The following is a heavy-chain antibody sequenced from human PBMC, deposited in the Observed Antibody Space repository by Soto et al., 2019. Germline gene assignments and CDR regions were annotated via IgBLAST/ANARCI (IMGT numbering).Heavy chain of an antibody. CDR2: IYYSGST. J-gene: IGHJ5*02. CDR3: ATTLAAVNWFDP. V-gene: IGHV4-39*01. Sequence: QLQLQESGPGLVKPSETLSLTCTVSGGSISSSSYYWGWIREPTGKGLEWIGSIYYSGSTYYNPALKSRVTISVDTSKNQFSLKLSSVTAADTAVYYCATTLAAVNWFDPWGQGTLVTVSS. CDR1: GGSISSSSYY. D-gene: IGHD6-13*01.